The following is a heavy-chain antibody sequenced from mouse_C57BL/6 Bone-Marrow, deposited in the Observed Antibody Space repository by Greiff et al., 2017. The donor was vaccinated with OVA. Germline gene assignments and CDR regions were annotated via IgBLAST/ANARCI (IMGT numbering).Heavy chain of an antibody. D-gene: IGHD4-1*01. J-gene: IGHJ1*03. CDR3: ARYGTGTEGYFDV. CDR1: GFTFSDYY. CDR2: ISNGGGST. V-gene: IGHV5-12*01. Sequence: EVQLVESGGGLVQPGGSLKLSCAASGFTFSDYYMYWVRQTPEKRLEWVAYISNGGGSTYYPDTVKGRFTISRDNAKNTLYLQMSRLKSEDTAMYYCARYGTGTEGYFDVWGTGTTVTVSS.